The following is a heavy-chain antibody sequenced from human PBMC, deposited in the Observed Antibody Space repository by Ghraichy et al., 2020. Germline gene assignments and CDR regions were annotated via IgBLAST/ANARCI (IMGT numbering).Heavy chain of an antibody. CDR1: GGSISSYY. CDR3: ARRNYYDSSIQIAFDI. CDR2: IYYSGST. V-gene: IGHV4-59*08. J-gene: IGHJ3*02. Sequence: SETLSLTCTVSGGSISSYYWSWIRQPPGKGLEWIGYIYYSGSTNYNPSLKSRVTISVDTFKNQFSLKLSSVTAADTAVYYCARRNYYDSSIQIAFDIWGQGTMVTVSS. D-gene: IGHD3-22*01.